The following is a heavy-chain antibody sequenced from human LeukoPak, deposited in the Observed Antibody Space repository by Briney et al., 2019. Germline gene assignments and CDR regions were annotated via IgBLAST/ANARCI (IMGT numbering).Heavy chain of an antibody. V-gene: IGHV3-11*01. CDR3: ARDLGRSSRSAYYYMDV. D-gene: IGHD3-3*01. CDR2: ISGSGTTI. CDR1: GFTFSDFY. Sequence: TGGSLRLSCTGSGFTFSDFYMSWIRQAPGKGLEWVSYISGSGTTIYYADSVKGRFTVSRDNANDSLYLQMHGLRVEDTAMYFSARDLGRSSRSAYYYMDVWGKGTTVTVSS. J-gene: IGHJ6*03.